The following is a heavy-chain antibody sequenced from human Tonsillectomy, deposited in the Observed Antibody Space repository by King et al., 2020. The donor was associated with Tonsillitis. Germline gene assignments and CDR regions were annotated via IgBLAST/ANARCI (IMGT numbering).Heavy chain of an antibody. CDR1: GGSISSYY. Sequence: VQLQESGPGLVKPSETLSLTCTVSGGSISSYYWSWIRQPPGKGLEWIAYIYYSGITNYNPSLKSRVTLSVDTSKNQFSLKLSSLPAAATAVYYCASSIVGATRVFDYWGQGTLVTVSS. CDR2: IYYSGIT. CDR3: ASSIVGATRVFDY. J-gene: IGHJ4*02. D-gene: IGHD1-26*01. V-gene: IGHV4-59*01.